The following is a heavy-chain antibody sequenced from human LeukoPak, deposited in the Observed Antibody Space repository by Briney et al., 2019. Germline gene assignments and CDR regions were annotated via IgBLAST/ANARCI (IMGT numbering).Heavy chain of an antibody. D-gene: IGHD3-3*01. CDR1: GFTFSSYS. CDR3: ARDWDYDFWSGYLPGGYYYYMDV. V-gene: IGHV3-21*01. CDR2: ISSSSSYI. J-gene: IGHJ6*03. Sequence: PGGSLRLSCAASGFTFSSYSMNWVRQAPGKGLEWVSSISSSSSYIYYADSVKGRFTISRDNAKNSLYLQMNSLRAEDTAVYYCARDWDYDFWSGYLPGGYYYYMDVWGKGTTVTVSS.